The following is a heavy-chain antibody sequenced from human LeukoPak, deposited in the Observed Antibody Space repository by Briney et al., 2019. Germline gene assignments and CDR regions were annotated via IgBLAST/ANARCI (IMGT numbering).Heavy chain of an antibody. CDR1: GGSISSGDNY. V-gene: IGHV4-30-4*01. CDR3: ARWYYYGSGRRQFDY. Sequence: SETLSLTCTVSGGSISSGDNYWTWIRQPPGKGLEWIGYIYYSGTTSYNPSLKSRITISLDTSKNHFSLRLTSVTAADTAVYYCARWYYYGSGRRQFDYWGQGTLVTVSS. D-gene: IGHD3-10*01. J-gene: IGHJ4*02. CDR2: IYYSGTT.